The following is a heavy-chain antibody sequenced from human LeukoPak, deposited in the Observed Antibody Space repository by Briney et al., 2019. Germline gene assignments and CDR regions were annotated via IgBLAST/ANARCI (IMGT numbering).Heavy chain of an antibody. Sequence: SETLSLTCTVSGGSISSYYWSWIRQPPGKGLEWIWFVHSGSTNYNPSLKSRVTISEDTSKNQFSLELSSVTAADTAVYYCARRGFFDYWGQGILVTVSS. V-gene: IGHV4-59*01. CDR2: VHSGST. CDR1: GGSISSYY. CDR3: ARRGFFDY. J-gene: IGHJ4*02. D-gene: IGHD3-10*01.